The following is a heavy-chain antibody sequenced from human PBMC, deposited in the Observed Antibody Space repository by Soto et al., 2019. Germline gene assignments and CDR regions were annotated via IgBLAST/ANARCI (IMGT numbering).Heavy chain of an antibody. CDR1: GFSLSTSGVG. D-gene: IGHD5-18*01. J-gene: IGHJ4*02. V-gene: IGHV2-5*02. Sequence: QITLKESGPPLVKPTQTLTLTCTFSGFSLSTSGVGVGWIRQPPGKALEWLALIYWDDDKRYSPSLKSRLTITKDTSKNQVVLTMTNMDPVDTATYYCAHLDTAMVNGDFDYWGQGTLVTVSS. CDR3: AHLDTAMVNGDFDY. CDR2: IYWDDDK.